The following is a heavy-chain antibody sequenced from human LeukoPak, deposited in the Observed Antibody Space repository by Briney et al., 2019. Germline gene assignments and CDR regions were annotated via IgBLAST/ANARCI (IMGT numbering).Heavy chain of an antibody. CDR3: ARHRFASPLDS. D-gene: IGHD2-21*01. V-gene: IGHV4-59*08. CDR1: GGSISSYY. Sequence: SETLSLTCTVSGGSISSYYWSWIRQPPGKGLEWIGYIFYTGDSNHNPSFKSRASISLDTSKDQISLKLYSVTAADTAVYYCARHRFASPLDSWGQGTLVAVSS. CDR2: IFYTGDS. J-gene: IGHJ4*02.